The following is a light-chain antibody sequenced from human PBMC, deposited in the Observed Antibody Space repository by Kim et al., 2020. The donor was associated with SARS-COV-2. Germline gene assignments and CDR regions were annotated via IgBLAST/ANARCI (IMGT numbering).Light chain of an antibody. CDR3: QQYKISTT. J-gene: IGKJ4*01. CDR1: QSIGEW. V-gene: IGKV1-5*03. Sequence: LPAAIGDRGTMTCRASQSIGEWLAWYQQKPGKAPKLLIYRASNLDSGVPSRFSGSGSGTEFTLTINSLQPDDFATYYCQQYKISTTFGGGTKLEI. CDR2: RAS.